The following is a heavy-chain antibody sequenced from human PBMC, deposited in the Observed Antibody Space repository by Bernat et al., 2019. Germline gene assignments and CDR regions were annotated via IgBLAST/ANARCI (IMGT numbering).Heavy chain of an antibody. CDR2: IKQDGSER. V-gene: IGHV3-7*03. CDR1: GFTSGNYW. J-gene: IGHJ4*02. CDR3: ARDTYRYCSGGSCYGGRFDY. D-gene: IGHD2-15*01. Sequence: EVQMVESGGGLVQPGGSLRLSCAASGFTSGNYWMSWVRQAPGKGLEWVANIKQDGSERYYVDSVKGRFTISRDNAENSLYLQMNSLRAEDTAVYYCARDTYRYCSGGSCYGGRFDYWGQGTLVTVSS.